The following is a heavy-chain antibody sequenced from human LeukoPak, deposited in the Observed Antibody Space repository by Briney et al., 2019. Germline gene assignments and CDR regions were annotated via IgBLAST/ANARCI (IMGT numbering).Heavy chain of an antibody. CDR3: ARSYNYGDVFNY. D-gene: IGHD4-17*01. CDR2: INSDGSST. V-gene: IGHV3-74*01. Sequence: GGSLRLSCAASAFTFSSYWMHWVRHAPGKGLMWVSRINSDGSSTSYADSVKGRFTISRDDAKNTLYLQMNSLRAEDTAVYHCARSYNYGDVFNYWGQGTLVTVSS. CDR1: AFTFSSYW. J-gene: IGHJ4*02.